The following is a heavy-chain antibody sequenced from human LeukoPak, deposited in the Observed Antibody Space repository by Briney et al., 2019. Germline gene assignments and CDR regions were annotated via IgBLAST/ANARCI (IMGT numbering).Heavy chain of an antibody. CDR3: AKGDIVVVPAAGVYSYGMDV. CDR2: ISGSGGST. D-gene: IGHD2-2*01. Sequence: GGSLRLSRAASGFTFSSYAMSWVRQAPGKGLKWVSAISGSGGSTYYADSVKGRFTISRDNSKNTLYLQMNSLRAEDTAVYYCAKGDIVVVPAAGVYSYGMDVWGQGTTVTVSS. J-gene: IGHJ6*02. CDR1: GFTFSSYA. V-gene: IGHV3-23*01.